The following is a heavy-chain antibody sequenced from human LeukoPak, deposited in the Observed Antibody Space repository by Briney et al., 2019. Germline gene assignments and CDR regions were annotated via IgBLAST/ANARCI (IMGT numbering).Heavy chain of an antibody. CDR2: INYSGRT. J-gene: IGHJ4*02. CDR1: GGSFSGYY. D-gene: IGHD5-12*01. V-gene: IGHV4-34*01. CDR3: ARGGDIVATIAFDY. Sequence: PSETLSLTCAVYGGSFSGYYWTWIRQPPGKGLEWIGEINYSGRTNYNPSLKSRVTISVDKSKNQFSLKLSSVTAADTAVYYCARGGDIVATIAFDYWGQGTLVTVSS.